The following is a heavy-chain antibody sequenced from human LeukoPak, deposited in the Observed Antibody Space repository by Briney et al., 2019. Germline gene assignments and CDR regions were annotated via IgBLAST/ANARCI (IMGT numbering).Heavy chain of an antibody. CDR2: INPNSGGT. CDR3: ATSLPDFWSGYYTTDLYNWFDP. J-gene: IGHJ5*02. Sequence: ASVKVSCKASGYTFTGYYMHWVRQAPGQGLEWMGWINPNSGGTNYAQKFQGRVTMTRDTSISTAYMELSRLRSDDTAVYYCATSLPDFWSGYYTTDLYNWFDPWGQGTLVTVSS. V-gene: IGHV1-2*02. CDR1: GYTFTGYY. D-gene: IGHD3-3*01.